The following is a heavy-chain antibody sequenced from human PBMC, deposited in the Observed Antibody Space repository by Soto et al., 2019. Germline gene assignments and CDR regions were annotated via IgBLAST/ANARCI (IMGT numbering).Heavy chain of an antibody. D-gene: IGHD3-10*01. CDR3: ARDRGLVGHDK. Sequence: QVQLVQAGAEVKKPGSSVKVTCKASVGTFSSNSISWVRQAPGQGLEWMGGVIPTFGTAKYAQKFQGRVTITADASTNTSYMELRSLTSEDTAVYYCARDRGLVGHDKWGQGTRVTVSS. CDR2: VIPTFGTA. J-gene: IGHJ4*02. CDR1: VGTFSSNS. V-gene: IGHV1-69*12.